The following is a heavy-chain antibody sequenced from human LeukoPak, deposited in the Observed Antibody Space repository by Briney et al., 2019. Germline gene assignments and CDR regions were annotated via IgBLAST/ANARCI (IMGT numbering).Heavy chain of an antibody. CDR1: GFTFSSFN. D-gene: IGHD1-1*01. CDR2: ISYDGSNK. J-gene: IGHJ4*02. Sequence: PGGSLRLSCAASGFTFSSFNMHWVRQAPGKGLEWVASISYDGSNKYYADSVKGRFTISRDNSKNTLYLQMNSLGAEDTAVYYCAKNKLLQLEYYFDFWGQGTLVTVSS. V-gene: IGHV3-30*18. CDR3: AKNKLLQLEYYFDF.